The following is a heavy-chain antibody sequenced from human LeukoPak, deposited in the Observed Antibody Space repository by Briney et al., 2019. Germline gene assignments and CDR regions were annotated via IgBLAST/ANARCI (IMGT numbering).Heavy chain of an antibody. Sequence: PGGSLRLSCAASGFTFSDYYMSWIRQAPGKGLVWVSRINSDGRSTSYADSVKGRFTLSRDNSENTLHLQMNSLRAEDTAVYYCARHSSGYYHYDYWGPGTPVTVAS. D-gene: IGHD3-22*01. CDR2: INSDGRST. CDR3: ARHSSGYYHYDY. V-gene: IGHV3-74*01. CDR1: GFTFSDYY. J-gene: IGHJ4*02.